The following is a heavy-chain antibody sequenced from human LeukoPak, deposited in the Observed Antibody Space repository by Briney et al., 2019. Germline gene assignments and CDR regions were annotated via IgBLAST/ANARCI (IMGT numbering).Heavy chain of an antibody. D-gene: IGHD3-10*02. J-gene: IGHJ6*04. CDR1: GFTFSSYV. CDR3: AELGITMIGGV. Sequence: PGGSLRLSCAASGFTFSSYVMSWVRQAPGKGLEWVSYISSSGSTIYYADSVKGRFTISRDNAENSLYLQMNSLRAEDTAVYYCAELGITMIGGVWGKGTTVTISS. V-gene: IGHV3-48*03. CDR2: ISSSGSTI.